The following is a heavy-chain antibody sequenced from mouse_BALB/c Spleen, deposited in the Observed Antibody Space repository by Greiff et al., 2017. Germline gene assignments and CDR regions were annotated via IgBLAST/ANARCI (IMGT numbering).Heavy chain of an antibody. CDR2: ISSGSSTI. CDR1: GFTFSSFG. V-gene: IGHV5-17*02. Sequence: EVHLVESGGGLVQPGGSRKLSCAASGFTFSSFGMHWVRQAPEKGLEWVAYISSGSSTIYYADTVKGRFTISRDNAKNTLFMQMTSLRSEDTAVYDCACSSRYGYDAWFAYWGQGTLLTVSA. J-gene: IGHJ3*01. D-gene: IGHD2-2*01. CDR3: ACSSRYGYDAWFAY.